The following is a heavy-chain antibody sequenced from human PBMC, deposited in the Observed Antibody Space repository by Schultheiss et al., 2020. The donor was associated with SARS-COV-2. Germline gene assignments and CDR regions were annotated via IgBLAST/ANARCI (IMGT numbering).Heavy chain of an antibody. D-gene: IGHD3-10*01. CDR3: ALDGVVQGVMLGGY. CDR2: MNPNSGNT. V-gene: IGHV1-8*01. CDR1: GGTFTSYD. J-gene: IGHJ4*02. Sequence: ASVKVSCKASGGTFTSYDINWVRQATGQGLEWMGWMNPNSGNTGYAQKFQGRVTMTRNTSISTAYMELSSLRSEDTAVYYCALDGVVQGVMLGGYWGQGTLVTVSS.